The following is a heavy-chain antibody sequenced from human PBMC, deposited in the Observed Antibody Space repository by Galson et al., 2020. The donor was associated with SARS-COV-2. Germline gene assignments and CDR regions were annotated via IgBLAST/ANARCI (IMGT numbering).Heavy chain of an antibody. J-gene: IGHJ3*02. CDR3: ARDSEWELPTGAFDI. Sequence: KIGESLKLSCAASGFTFSSYSMNWVRQAPGKGLEWVSSISSSSSYIYYADSVKGRFTISRDNAKNSLYLQMNSLRAEDPAVYYCARDSEWELPTGAFDIWGQGTMVTVSS. CDR1: GFTFSSYS. CDR2: ISSSSSYI. D-gene: IGHD1-26*01. V-gene: IGHV3-21*01.